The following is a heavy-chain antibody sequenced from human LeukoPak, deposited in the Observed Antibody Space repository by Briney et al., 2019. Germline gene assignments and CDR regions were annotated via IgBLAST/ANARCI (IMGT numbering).Heavy chain of an antibody. D-gene: IGHD2-2*02. CDR1: GGSISSYY. Sequence: PSGTLSLTCTVSGGSISSYYWSWIRQPPGKGLEWIGYIYYSGSTNYNPSLKSRVTISVDTSKNQFSLKLGSVTAADTAVYYCARAPYCSSTSCYIHQGDYYYYGMDVWGQGTTVTVSS. J-gene: IGHJ6*02. V-gene: IGHV4-59*08. CDR3: ARAPYCSSTSCYIHQGDYYYYGMDV. CDR2: IYYSGST.